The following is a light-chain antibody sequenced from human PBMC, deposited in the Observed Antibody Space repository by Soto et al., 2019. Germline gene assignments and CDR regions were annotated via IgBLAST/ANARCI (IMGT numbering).Light chain of an antibody. J-gene: IGLJ1*01. CDR2: DVS. V-gene: IGLV2-14*03. CDR3: SSYAPDSTYV. Sequence: QSALTQPASVSGSPGQSITISCTGTSSDIGAYDYVSWYQQHPGRAPELMIFDVSNRPSGVSNRFSGSKSGNTASLTISGLQVEDEADYFCSSYAPDSTYVFGAGTKLTVL. CDR1: SSDIGAYDY.